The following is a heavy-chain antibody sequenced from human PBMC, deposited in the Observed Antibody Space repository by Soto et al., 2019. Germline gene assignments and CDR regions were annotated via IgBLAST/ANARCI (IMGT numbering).Heavy chain of an antibody. CDR3: SREWFGEEHYYGMDV. D-gene: IGHD3-10*01. Sequence: EVQLVESGGGLVQPGGSLRLSCAASGFTFSSYDMHWVRQATGKGLEWVSAIGTAGDTYYPGSVKGRFTIYRENAKNSLYLQMNSLRAGDTAVYYCSREWFGEEHYYGMDVWGQGTTVTVSS. J-gene: IGHJ6*02. CDR1: GFTFSSYD. CDR2: IGTAGDT. V-gene: IGHV3-13*01.